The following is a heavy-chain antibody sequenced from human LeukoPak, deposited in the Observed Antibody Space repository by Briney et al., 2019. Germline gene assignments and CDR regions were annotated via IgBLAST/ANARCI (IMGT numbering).Heavy chain of an antibody. V-gene: IGHV3-30-3*01. CDR3: ARERVTTTSFDY. CDR1: GFTFSSYA. D-gene: IGHD2/OR15-2a*01. CDR2: MSYDGSNK. J-gene: IGHJ4*02. Sequence: GGSLRLSCAASGFTFSSYAMSWVRQAPGKGLEWVAVMSYDGSNKYYADSVKGRFTISRDNAKNSLYLHMNTLRVEDTAVYYCARERVTTTSFDYWGQGVLVTVSS.